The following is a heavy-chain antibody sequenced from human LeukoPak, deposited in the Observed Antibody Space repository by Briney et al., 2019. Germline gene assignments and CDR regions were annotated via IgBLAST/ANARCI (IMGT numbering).Heavy chain of an antibody. CDR3: AKDRHFYGAGTYYNLDY. D-gene: IGHD3-10*01. V-gene: IGHV3-30*18. CDR1: GFIFSTHG. Sequence: GRSRRLSCAASGFIFSTHGMHWVRQAPGKGLEWVSLISYDGSTKYYADSVEGRFTISRDNSKSTLYLQLNSLRVEDTAVYYCAKDRHFYGAGTYYNLDYWGQGTLVTVSS. J-gene: IGHJ4*02. CDR2: ISYDGSTK.